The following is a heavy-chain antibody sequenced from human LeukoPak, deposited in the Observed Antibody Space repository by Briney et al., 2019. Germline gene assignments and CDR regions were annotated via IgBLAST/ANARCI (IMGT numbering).Heavy chain of an antibody. CDR2: IRSKANSYAT. Sequence: GGSLRLSCAASGFTFSGSAMHWVRQASGKGLEWVGRIRSKANSYATAYAASVKGRFTISRGDSKNTAYLQMNSLKTEDTAVYYCTRHYSSGWYDFDYWGQGTLVTVSS. CDR1: GFTFSGSA. J-gene: IGHJ4*02. CDR3: TRHYSSGWYDFDY. D-gene: IGHD6-19*01. V-gene: IGHV3-73*01.